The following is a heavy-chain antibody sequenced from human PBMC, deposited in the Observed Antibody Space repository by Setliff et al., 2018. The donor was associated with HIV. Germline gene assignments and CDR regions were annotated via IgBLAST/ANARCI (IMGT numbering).Heavy chain of an antibody. V-gene: IGHV3-7*01. J-gene: IGHJ4*02. D-gene: IGHD6-19*01. CDR3: TQDVGLSVAGPANGF. CDR2: IKYDGSKK. Sequence: PGGSLRLSCAASGFTFSSYWMSWVRQAPGKGLEWVANIKYDGSKKDYVDSVKGLFTISRDNSRNILYLQMSSLNPDDTAVYYCTQDVGLSVAGPANGFWGQGSLVTVSS. CDR1: GFTFSSYW.